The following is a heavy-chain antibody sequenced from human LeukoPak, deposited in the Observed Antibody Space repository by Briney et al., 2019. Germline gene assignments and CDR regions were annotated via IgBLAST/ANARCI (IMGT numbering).Heavy chain of an antibody. D-gene: IGHD1-14*01. V-gene: IGHV3-23*01. Sequence: GSLRLSCAASGFTFNNYAMKWVRQTPGEGLQWVSAVSGDGQRTFYADSVKGRFTIFRDNSMNTLSLQMNSLRVEDTAVYYCAKEQDNLLLLSHFDSWGQGILVTVSA. J-gene: IGHJ4*02. CDR3: AKEQDNLLLLSHFDS. CDR1: GFTFNNYA. CDR2: VSGDGQRT.